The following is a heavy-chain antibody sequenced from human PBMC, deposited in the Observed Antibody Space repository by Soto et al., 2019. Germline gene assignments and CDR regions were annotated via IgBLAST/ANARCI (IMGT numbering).Heavy chain of an antibody. J-gene: IGHJ4*02. D-gene: IGHD1-26*01. V-gene: IGHV1-69*06. CDR2: IIPIFGTA. CDR1: GGTFSSYA. Sequence: QVQLVQSGAEVKKPGSSVKVSCKAYGGTFSSYAISWVRQAPGQGLEWMGGIIPIFGTANYAQKLQGRVTITADKSTRTDDTELRSLGSEHTAVYYRVSGEGFSGSYYGRQGYWGQGTLVTVSS. CDR3: VSGEGFSGSYYGRQGY.